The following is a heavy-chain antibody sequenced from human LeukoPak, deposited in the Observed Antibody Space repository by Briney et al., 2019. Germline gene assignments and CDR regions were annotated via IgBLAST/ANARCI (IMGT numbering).Heavy chain of an antibody. CDR3: ARSSSPQYSSGWHVPTGEYFQH. D-gene: IGHD6-19*01. CDR1: GYTFTSYY. J-gene: IGHJ1*01. Sequence: ASVKVSCKASGYTFTSYYMHWVRQAPGQGLEWMGIINPSGGSTSYAQKFQGRVTMTRNMSTSTVYMELSRLRSDDTAVYYCARSSSPQYSSGWHVPTGEYFQHWGQGTLVTVSS. V-gene: IGHV1-46*01. CDR2: INPSGGST.